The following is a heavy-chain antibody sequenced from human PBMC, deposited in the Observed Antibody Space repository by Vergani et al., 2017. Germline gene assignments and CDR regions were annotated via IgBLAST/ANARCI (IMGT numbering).Heavy chain of an antibody. CDR3: AKDRDGDGYNPHFDY. D-gene: IGHD5-24*01. CDR1: GFTLDDYA. J-gene: IGHJ4*02. Sequence: EVQLVESGGGLVQPGRSLRLSCAASGFTLDDYAMHWVRKAPGKGLEWVSGIGWNSGSIGYAASVKGRITISRDNAKNDLYLQRNSLRAEDTALYYCAKDRDGDGYNPHFDYWGQGTLVTVSS. CDR2: IGWNSGSI. V-gene: IGHV3-9*01.